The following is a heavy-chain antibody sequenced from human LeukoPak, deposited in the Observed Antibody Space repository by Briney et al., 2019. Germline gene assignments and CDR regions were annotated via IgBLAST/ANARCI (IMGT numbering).Heavy chain of an antibody. CDR2: ISGYSSNT. J-gene: IGHJ5*02. V-gene: IGHV1-18*01. D-gene: IGHD3-10*01. Sequence: ASVKVSCKASGYTFTRYGISWVRQAPGQGLEWMGWISGYSSNTNYAEKLQGRVTMTTDTSTSTVYMELRSLRSDDTAVYYCARGSLYYGSGSYLGFDPWGQGTLVTVSS. CDR3: ARGSLYYGSGSYLGFDP. CDR1: GYTFTRYG.